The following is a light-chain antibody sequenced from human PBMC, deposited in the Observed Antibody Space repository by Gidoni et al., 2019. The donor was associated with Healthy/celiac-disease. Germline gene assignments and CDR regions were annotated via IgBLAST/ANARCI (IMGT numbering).Light chain of an antibody. V-gene: IGLV2-14*01. J-gene: IGLJ2*01. CDR3: SSYTSSSTLGVV. CDR1: SSDVGGYNY. Sequence: QSALTQPASVSGSPGQSITISCTGTSSDVGGYNYASWYQQHPGKAPKLMIYEVSNRPSGVSNRCSGAKSGNTASLTISGLQAEDEADYYCSSYTSSSTLGVVFGGGTKLTVL. CDR2: EVS.